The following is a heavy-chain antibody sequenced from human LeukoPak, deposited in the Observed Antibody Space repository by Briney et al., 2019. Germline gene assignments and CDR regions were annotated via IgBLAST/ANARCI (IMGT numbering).Heavy chain of an antibody. CDR3: ARDTSMIVVAQGSFDI. V-gene: IGHV3-53*01. J-gene: IGHJ3*02. D-gene: IGHD3-22*01. CDR1: GFTFSSYA. Sequence: PGGSLRLSCAASGFTFSSYAMSWVRQAPGKGLEWVSVIYSGGSTYYADSVKGRFTISRDNSKNTLYLQMNSLRAEDTAVYYCARDTSMIVVAQGSFDIWGQGTMVTVSS. CDR2: IYSGGST.